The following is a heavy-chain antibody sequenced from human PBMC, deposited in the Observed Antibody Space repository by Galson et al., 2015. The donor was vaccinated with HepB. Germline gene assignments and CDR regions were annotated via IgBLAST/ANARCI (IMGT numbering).Heavy chain of an antibody. D-gene: IGHD2-2*01. CDR3: AINRGIEVIPGALEDDWFDP. CDR1: GDTFSKFA. V-gene: IGHV1-69*13. J-gene: IGHJ5*02. CDR2: IIPLHSTT. Sequence: SVKVSCKASGDTFSKFAFSWVRQAPGQGLEWMGGIIPLHSTTSYAQKFKGRVTITADELTSSAYMELRSLRSEDTAMYYCAINRGIEVIPGALEDDWFDPWGQGTLVTVSS.